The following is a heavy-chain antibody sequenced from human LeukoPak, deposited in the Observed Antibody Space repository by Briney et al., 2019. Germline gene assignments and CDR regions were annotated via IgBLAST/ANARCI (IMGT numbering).Heavy chain of an antibody. CDR2: MNPNSGNT. CDR3: ARGRQPREYYYYYMDV. D-gene: IGHD6-13*01. CDR1: GYTFTSYD. J-gene: IGHJ6*03. Sequence: ASVKVSCKASGYTFTSYDINWVRQATGQGLEWMGWMNPNSGNTGYAQKFQGRVTMTRNTSISTAYMELSSLRSEDTAVYYCARGRQPREYYYYYMDVWGKGTTVTISS. V-gene: IGHV1-8*01.